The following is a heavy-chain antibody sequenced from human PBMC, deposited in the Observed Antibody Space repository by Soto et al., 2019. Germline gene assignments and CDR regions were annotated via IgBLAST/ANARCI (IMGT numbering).Heavy chain of an antibody. CDR3: ARERVATHYLDY. CDR2: IYYSGST. D-gene: IGHD2-15*01. V-gene: IGHV4-30-4*01. J-gene: IGHJ4*02. Sequence: QVQLQESGPGLVKPSQTLSLTCTVSGDSISSDDYYWSWIRQPPGRGLEWIGYIYYSGSTYYNPSLKSRIALSVDTSKNQFALNLNFVTAADTAVYYCARERVATHYLDYWGQGTLVTVSS. CDR1: GDSISSDDYY.